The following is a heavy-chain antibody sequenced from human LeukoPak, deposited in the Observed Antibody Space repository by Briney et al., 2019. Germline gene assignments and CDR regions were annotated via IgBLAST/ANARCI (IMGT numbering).Heavy chain of an antibody. CDR1: GYTFTSYY. Sequence: ASVKVSCKASGYTFTSYYMHWVRRAPGQRLEWMGWINAGNGNTKYSQKFQGRVTITRDTSASTAYMELSSLRSEDTAVYYCARDLPPRHYYDSSDYFNWFDPWGQGTLVTVSS. V-gene: IGHV1-3*01. CDR3: ARDLPPRHYYDSSDYFNWFDP. CDR2: INAGNGNT. D-gene: IGHD3-22*01. J-gene: IGHJ5*02.